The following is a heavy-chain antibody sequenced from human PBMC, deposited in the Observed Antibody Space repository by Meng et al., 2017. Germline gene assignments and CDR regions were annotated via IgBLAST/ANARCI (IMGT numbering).Heavy chain of an antibody. D-gene: IGHD2-21*02. V-gene: IGHV2-5*02. CDR2: IYWDDDK. CDR1: GFSLSTSGVG. CDR3: AHRRGDSREGWFDP. Sequence: QIPLHESRPTLVKPTQTLTLTCTFSGFSLSTSGVGVGWIRQPPGKALEWLALIYWDDDKRYSPSLKSRLTITKDTSKNQVVLTMTNMDPVDTATYYCAHRRGDSREGWFDPWGQGTLVTVSS. J-gene: IGHJ5*02.